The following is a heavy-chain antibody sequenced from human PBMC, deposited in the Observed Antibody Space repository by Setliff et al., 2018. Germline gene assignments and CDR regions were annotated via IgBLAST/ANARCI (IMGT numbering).Heavy chain of an antibody. V-gene: IGHV4-34*01. Sequence: PSETLSLTCAAYGGTFSDYYWTWIRQPPGKGLEWVGEINHRGSTNYNPSLKSRVTISVDTSKNQFSLKLSSVTAADTAVYYCARTGTYRYFDYWGQGALVTVSS. D-gene: IGHD1-1*01. CDR3: ARTGTYRYFDY. J-gene: IGHJ4*02. CDR1: GGTFSDYY. CDR2: INHRGST.